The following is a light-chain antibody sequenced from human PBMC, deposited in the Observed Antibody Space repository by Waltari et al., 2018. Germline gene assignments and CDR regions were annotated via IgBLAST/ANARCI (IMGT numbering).Light chain of an antibody. CDR2: GAS. V-gene: IGKV3-15*01. Sequence: EIVMTQSPATLSMSPGERATLSCRASQSVGNRLAWYQQKPGQTPRLLIYGASTRATVVPDRISGSGSGTEFTLTISSLQSEDFAIYYCQQYNNWPPKITFGQGTRLEIK. J-gene: IGKJ5*01. CDR3: QQYNNWPPKIT. CDR1: QSVGNR.